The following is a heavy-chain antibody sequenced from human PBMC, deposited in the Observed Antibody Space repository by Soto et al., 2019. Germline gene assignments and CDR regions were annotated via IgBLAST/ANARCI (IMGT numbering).Heavy chain of an antibody. D-gene: IGHD3-10*01. CDR2: IIYDGSTK. V-gene: IGHV3-30*18. CDR1: GFTFSSYG. Sequence: QLQLVESGGGVVQPGMSLRLSCAASGFTFSSYGMHWGRQAPGKGLERVAVIIYDGSTKYYADSVKGRFTISRDNSKSSLYLQMKSVRAEHTAVYYCAKDRMGAGVRGYFDYWGQGTLVTVST. CDR3: AKDRMGAGVRGYFDY. J-gene: IGHJ4*02.